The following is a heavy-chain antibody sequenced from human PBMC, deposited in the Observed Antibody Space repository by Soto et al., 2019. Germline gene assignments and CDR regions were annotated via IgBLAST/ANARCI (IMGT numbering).Heavy chain of an antibody. D-gene: IGHD2-21*02. CDR2: ITGSGTNT. J-gene: IGHJ6*02. CDR1: GFNFNTHG. V-gene: IGHV3-23*01. CDR3: AKDDPGDFYSYYGLDV. Sequence: PGGSLRLSCDASGFNFNTHGMHWVRQAPGRGLEWVSAITGSGTNTYYADSVKGRFTISTDKSTNTLYLQMSSLRAEDTAIYYCAKDDPGDFYSYYGLDVWGQGTTVTVSS.